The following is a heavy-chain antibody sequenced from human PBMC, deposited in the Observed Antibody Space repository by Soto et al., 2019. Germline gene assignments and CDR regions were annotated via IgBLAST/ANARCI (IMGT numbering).Heavy chain of an antibody. CDR2: ISGSGGST. V-gene: IGHV3-23*01. Sequence: GGSLRLSCAASGFTFSSYAMSWVRQAPGKGLEWVSAISGSGGSTYYADSVKGRFTISRDNSKNTLYLQMNSLRAEDTAVYYCAKGLLWFGELSPFDYWGQGTLVTVSS. CDR3: AKGLLWFGELSPFDY. CDR1: GFTFSSYA. D-gene: IGHD3-10*01. J-gene: IGHJ4*02.